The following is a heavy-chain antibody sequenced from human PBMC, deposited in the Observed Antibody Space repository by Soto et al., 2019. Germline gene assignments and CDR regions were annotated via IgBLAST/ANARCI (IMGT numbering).Heavy chain of an antibody. D-gene: IGHD3-10*01. J-gene: IGHJ6*02. CDR1: GYTFTSYG. Sequence: QVQLVQSGAEVKKPGASVKVSCKASGYTFTSYGVSWVRQAPGQGLEWMGWISGYNGNTNYAQKLQGRVTMITDTSTSTAYMVLRSLRSDDTAVYYCARAGKYYYGSGSPYYYGMDVWGQGITVTVSS. CDR3: ARAGKYYYGSGSPYYYGMDV. CDR2: ISGYNGNT. V-gene: IGHV1-18*04.